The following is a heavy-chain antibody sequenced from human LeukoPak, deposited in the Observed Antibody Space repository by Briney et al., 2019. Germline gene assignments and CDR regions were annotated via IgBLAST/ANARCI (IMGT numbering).Heavy chain of an antibody. CDR1: GYTFTTYA. J-gene: IGHJ5*01. CDR2: INTNTGNP. D-gene: IGHD3-16*02. CDR3: ARAYQPLGGLSFPDS. Sequence: GASVKVSCKASGYTFTTYAMNWVRQAPGQGLEWVGWINTNTGNPAYAQGFTGRFVFSLDTSVSTAYLQISSLKAEGTAVYYCARAYQPLGGLSFPDSWGQGTLVTVSS. V-gene: IGHV7-4-1*02.